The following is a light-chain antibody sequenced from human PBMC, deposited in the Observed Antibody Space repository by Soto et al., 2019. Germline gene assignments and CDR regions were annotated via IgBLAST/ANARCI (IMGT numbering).Light chain of an antibody. V-gene: IGKV1-12*01. Sequence: DIQMTQSPSSVCASLGDIVTITFRSSEDISTWLAWYQQKPGKAPKLLIYAASSLQSGVPSRFSGSGSGTDFTLTISSLQPEDFATYYCQHADSFPLITFGQGTRLENK. J-gene: IGKJ5*01. CDR2: AAS. CDR3: QHADSFPLIT. CDR1: EDISTW.